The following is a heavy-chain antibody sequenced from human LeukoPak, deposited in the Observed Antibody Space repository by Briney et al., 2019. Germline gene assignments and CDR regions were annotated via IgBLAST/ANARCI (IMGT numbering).Heavy chain of an antibody. CDR2: INPNSGDT. V-gene: IGHV1-2*02. D-gene: IGHD3-3*01. Sequence: VASVKVSCRASGYTFSAYYLHWVRQAPGQGLEWMGWINPNSGDTNYAQKFQGRVTMTRDTSISTAYMKVNRLTSDDTAVYYCARFMGYYDFSSAYWETAQEGNYWGQGTLVTVSS. J-gene: IGHJ4*02. CDR3: ARFMGYYDFSSAYWETAQEGNY. CDR1: GYTFSAYY.